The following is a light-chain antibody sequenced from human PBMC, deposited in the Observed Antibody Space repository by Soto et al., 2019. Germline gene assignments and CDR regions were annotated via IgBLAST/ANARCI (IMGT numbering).Light chain of an antibody. V-gene: IGLV2-11*01. Sequence: QSVLTQPRSVSGSPGQSVTISCTGTSSDVGGYNDVSWYQQHPGKAPKLMIYDVSKRPSGVPDRFSGSKSGNTASLTISGLQAEDEADYYCCSYAGSYTLFGGGTKLTVL. CDR2: DVS. J-gene: IGLJ3*02. CDR1: SSDVGGYND. CDR3: CSYAGSYTL.